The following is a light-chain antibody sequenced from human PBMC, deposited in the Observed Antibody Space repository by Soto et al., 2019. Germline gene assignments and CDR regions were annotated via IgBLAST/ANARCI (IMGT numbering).Light chain of an antibody. CDR3: CSYAGSSTPYV. J-gene: IGLJ1*01. Sequence: QSALAQPASVSGSPGQSVTISCTGSSSDVGNSNLVSWFQQAPGKAPKLIIYETTERPSGVSGRFSGSKSGDTASLTISALQAEDEAVYYCCSYAGSSTPYVFGTGTKLTVL. CDR1: SSDVGNSNL. V-gene: IGLV2-23*01. CDR2: ETT.